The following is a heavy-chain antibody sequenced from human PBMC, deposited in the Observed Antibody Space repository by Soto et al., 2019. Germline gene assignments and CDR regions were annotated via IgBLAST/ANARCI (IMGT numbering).Heavy chain of an antibody. Sequence: QLQLQESGPGLVKPSQTLSLTCTVSGGSISDAESYWNWIRQPPGKVLEWIGCIYNGGSSYYTPSLRNLITIDQHPSSHRVSLVQSSVVAAYPAVSYCARGGPPTSNPRYGVDVWVQGTNVTV. V-gene: IGHV4-30-4*01. CDR3: ARGGPPTSNPRYGVDV. D-gene: IGHD2-15*01. CDR1: GGSISDAESY. CDR2: IYNGGSS. J-gene: IGHJ6*02.